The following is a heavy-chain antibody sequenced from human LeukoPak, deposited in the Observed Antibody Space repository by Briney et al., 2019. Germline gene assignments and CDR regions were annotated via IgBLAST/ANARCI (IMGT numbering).Heavy chain of an antibody. Sequence: GESLKISCEGSGYNFTTYWIGWVRQMPGKGLEWMGIIYPGDSDTKYSPSFQGQVTISADKSISTALLQWSSLEASDNAMYFSAKHSPLPNVDAGIPREAPGYWGQGTLVTVSS. CDR1: GYNFTTYW. J-gene: IGHJ4*02. CDR2: IYPGDSDT. D-gene: IGHD5-18*01. CDR3: AKHSPLPNVDAGIPREAPGY. V-gene: IGHV5-51*01.